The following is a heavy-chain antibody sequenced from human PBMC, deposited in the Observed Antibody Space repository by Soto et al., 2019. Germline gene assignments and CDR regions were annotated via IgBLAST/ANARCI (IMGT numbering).Heavy chain of an antibody. Sequence: GGSLRLSCAASGFTFSSYAMHWVRQAPGKGLEWVAVISYDGSNKYYADSVKGRFTISGDNSKNTLYLQMNSLRAEDTAVYYCARRRFDYYDSSGYYLPPWFDPWGQGTLVTVSS. D-gene: IGHD3-22*01. J-gene: IGHJ5*02. V-gene: IGHV3-30-3*01. CDR3: ARRRFDYYDSSGYYLPPWFDP. CDR2: ISYDGSNK. CDR1: GFTFSSYA.